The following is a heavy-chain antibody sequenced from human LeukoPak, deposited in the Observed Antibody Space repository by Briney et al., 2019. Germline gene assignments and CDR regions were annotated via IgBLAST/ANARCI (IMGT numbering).Heavy chain of an antibody. V-gene: IGHV3-64*04. J-gene: IGHJ5*02. CDR3: ARDGYHNGVT. D-gene: IGHD2-2*01. CDR1: GFTFSTYA. CDR2: ISSNGGST. Sequence: GGSLRLSCSASGFTFSTYAMHWVRQAPGKGLEYVSAISSNGGSTFYADSVKGRFTISRDNAKNSLYLQMNSLRAEDTAVYYCARDGYHNGVTWGQGTLITVSS.